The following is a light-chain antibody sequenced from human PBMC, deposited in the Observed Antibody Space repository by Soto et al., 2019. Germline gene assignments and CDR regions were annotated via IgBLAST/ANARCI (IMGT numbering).Light chain of an antibody. CDR3: GADHGSGSNFVQV. Sequence: QLVLTQPPFASASLGASVTLTCTLSSGYSNYKVDWYQQRPGKGPRFVMRVGTGGIVGSKGDGIPDRFSVLGSGLNRYLTIKNIQEEDESDYHCGADHGSGSNFVQVFGGGTKVTVL. J-gene: IGLJ2*01. CDR2: VGTGGIVG. V-gene: IGLV9-49*01. CDR1: SGYSNYK.